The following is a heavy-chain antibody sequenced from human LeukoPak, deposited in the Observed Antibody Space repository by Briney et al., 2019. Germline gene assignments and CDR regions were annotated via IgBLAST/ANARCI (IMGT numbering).Heavy chain of an antibody. V-gene: IGHV4-39*01. J-gene: IGHJ4*02. Sequence: SSETLSLTCSVSGGSIISSRDHWDWIRQPPGKGLEWIASVHYSGTAYYNPSLRSRVTISVDTSKNQFSLKVTSATAADTAAYYCARRLHYYDYWGQGTLVSVSS. CDR2: VHYSGTA. CDR3: ARRLHYYDY. D-gene: IGHD2-15*01. CDR1: GGSIISSRDH.